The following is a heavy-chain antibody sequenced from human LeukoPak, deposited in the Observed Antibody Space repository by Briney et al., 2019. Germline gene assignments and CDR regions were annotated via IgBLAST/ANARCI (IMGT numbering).Heavy chain of an antibody. J-gene: IGHJ3*02. CDR1: GFTFDDYG. CDR2: INWNGGST. V-gene: IGHV3-20*04. CDR3: ARGYCTSTSCYGVAAFDI. Sequence: PGGSLRLSCAASGFTFDDYGMSWVRQAPGKGLEWVSGINWNGGSTGYADSVKGRFTLSRNNAKNSLYLQMNSLRAEDTALYYCARGYCTSTSCYGVAAFDIWGQGTMVTVSS. D-gene: IGHD2-2*01.